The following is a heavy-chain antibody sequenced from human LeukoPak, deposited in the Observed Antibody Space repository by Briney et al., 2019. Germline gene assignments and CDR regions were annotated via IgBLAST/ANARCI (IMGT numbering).Heavy chain of an antibody. Sequence: ASVMLSCKASGYSFPSYDINWVRQASGQGLEWMGWMNPNSANTAYAQRFQGRVTMTRNTSISTVYMELSSLRSEDTAVYYCARGVHHYDSSGYYYGEFDSWGLGTLVTVSS. J-gene: IGHJ4*02. CDR1: GYSFPSYD. CDR3: ARGVHHYDSSGYYYGEFDS. CDR2: MNPNSANT. D-gene: IGHD3-22*01. V-gene: IGHV1-8*01.